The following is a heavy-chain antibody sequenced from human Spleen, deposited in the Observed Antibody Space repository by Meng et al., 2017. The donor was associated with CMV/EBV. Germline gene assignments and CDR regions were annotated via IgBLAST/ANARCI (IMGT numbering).Heavy chain of an antibody. V-gene: IGHV3-30-3*01. J-gene: IGHJ6*02. CDR2: ISYDGSNK. D-gene: IGHD3-3*01. Sequence: GGSLRLSCAASGFTFSSYWMSWVRQAPGKGLEWVAVISYDGSNKYYADSVKGRFTISRDNSKNTLYLQMNSLRAEDTAVYYCARVGAPGLWSGSLYYYYYGMDVWGQGTTVTVSS. CDR1: GFTFSSYW. CDR3: ARVGAPGLWSGSLYYYYYGMDV.